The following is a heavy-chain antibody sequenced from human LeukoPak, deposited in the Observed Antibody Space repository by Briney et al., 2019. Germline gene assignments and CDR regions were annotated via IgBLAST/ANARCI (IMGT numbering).Heavy chain of an antibody. CDR1: GDSVSSNNAA. Sequence: SQTLSLTCAISGDSVSSNNAAWNWIRQSPSRGLEWLGRTYYTSKWYNDYAVSVKSRITINPDTSKNQFSLQLNSVTPEDTAVYYCAREGRIAARPRNWFDSWGQGVLVTVSS. CDR3: AREGRIAARPRNWFDS. V-gene: IGHV6-1*01. CDR2: TYYTSKWYN. D-gene: IGHD6-6*01. J-gene: IGHJ5*01.